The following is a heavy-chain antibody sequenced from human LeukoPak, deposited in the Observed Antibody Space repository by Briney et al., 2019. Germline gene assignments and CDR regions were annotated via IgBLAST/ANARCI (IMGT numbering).Heavy chain of an antibody. CDR2: IYHSGST. CDR1: GGSISSSNW. Sequence: SGTLSLTCAVSGGSISSSNWWSWVRQPPGKGLEWIGEIYHSGSTNYNPSLKSRVTISVDKSKNQFSLKLSSVTAADTAVYYCARSSEGRYYYDSSGFSYYYYYMDVWGKGTTVTISS. J-gene: IGHJ6*03. D-gene: IGHD3-22*01. CDR3: ARSSEGRYYYDSSGFSYYYYYMDV. V-gene: IGHV4-4*02.